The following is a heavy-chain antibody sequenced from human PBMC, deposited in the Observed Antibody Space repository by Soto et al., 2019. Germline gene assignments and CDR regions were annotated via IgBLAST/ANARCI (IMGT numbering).Heavy chain of an antibody. Sequence: GASVKVSCKASGGTFSSYAISWVRQAPGQGLEWMGGIIPIFGTANYAQKFQGRVTITADESTSTAYMELSSLRSEDTAVYYCARVPVGATVRYYFDYWGQGTLVTVSS. V-gene: IGHV1-69*13. CDR2: IIPIFGTA. CDR1: GGTFSSYA. CDR3: ARVPVGATVRYYFDY. J-gene: IGHJ4*02. D-gene: IGHD1-26*01.